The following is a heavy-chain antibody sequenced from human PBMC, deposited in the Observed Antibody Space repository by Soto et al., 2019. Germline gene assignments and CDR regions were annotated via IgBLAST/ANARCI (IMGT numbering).Heavy chain of an antibody. CDR1: GFTFSSYW. Sequence: GWSLRLSCAASGFTFSSYWMSWVRQAPGKGLEWVANIKQDGSEKYYVDSVKGRFTISRDNAKNSLYLQMNSLRAEDTAVYYCARCGGGVPAATGYYYYYGMDVWGQGTTVTVSS. D-gene: IGHD2-2*01. CDR3: ARCGGGVPAATGYYYYYGMDV. V-gene: IGHV3-7*01. J-gene: IGHJ6*02. CDR2: IKQDGSEK.